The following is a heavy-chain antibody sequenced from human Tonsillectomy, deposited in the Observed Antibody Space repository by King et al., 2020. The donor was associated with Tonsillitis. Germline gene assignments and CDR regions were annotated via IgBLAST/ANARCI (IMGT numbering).Heavy chain of an antibody. CDR1: GDTFSNYV. Sequence: AQLVQSGAEVKKPGSSVKVPCKASGDTFSNYVIIWVRQAPGQGFEWMGQIIPMFGTTTYAQQFKGRVTITADESTSTAYMELSSLRSEDTAVYYCSILHDYYMDVWGQGTTVIVPS. CDR2: IIPMFGTT. J-gene: IGHJ6*03. CDR3: SILHDYYMDV. V-gene: IGHV1-69*01.